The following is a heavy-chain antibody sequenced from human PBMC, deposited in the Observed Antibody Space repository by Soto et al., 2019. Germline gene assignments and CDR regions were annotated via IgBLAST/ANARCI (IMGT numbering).Heavy chain of an antibody. Sequence: EVQLVESGGGMVQPGGSLKLSCAASGFVFKDYSIHWVRQASGKGLEWVGGIRDRAYSYATAYAESVKGRFTISRDDSNNTAYLQMSGLKTEDTAIYYCTRLISAAHDYWGQGTLVTVSS. CDR3: TRLISAAHDY. CDR1: GFVFKDYS. V-gene: IGHV3-73*01. J-gene: IGHJ4*02. CDR2: IRDRAYSYAT. D-gene: IGHD3-10*01.